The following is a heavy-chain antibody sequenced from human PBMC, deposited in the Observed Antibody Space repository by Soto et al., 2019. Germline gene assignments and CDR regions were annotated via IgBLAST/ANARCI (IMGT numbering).Heavy chain of an antibody. Sequence: QVQLQESGPGLVKPSQTLSLTCTVSGGSISSGGYYWSWIRQHPGKGLEWIGYISYSGSTYYNPSLKSRSTISLDTTKNPFSLKLSSVTAADTAVYYCARGSTTDSYASGRYYSFADYWGQGTLVTVSS. CDR3: ARGSTTDSYASGRYYSFADY. CDR1: GGSISSGGYY. V-gene: IGHV4-31*03. J-gene: IGHJ4*02. D-gene: IGHD3-10*01. CDR2: ISYSGST.